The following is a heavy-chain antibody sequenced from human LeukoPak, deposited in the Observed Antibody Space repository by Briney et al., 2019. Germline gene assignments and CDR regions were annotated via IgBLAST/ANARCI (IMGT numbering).Heavy chain of an antibody. Sequence: GGSLRLSCAASGFTFSDYYMSWIRQAPGKGLEWVSAISGSGGSTYYADSVKGRFTISRDNSKNTLYLQMNSLRAEDTAVYYCASSYCSSTSCSHDAFDIWGQGTMVTVSS. V-gene: IGHV3-23*01. J-gene: IGHJ3*02. CDR1: GFTFSDYY. CDR2: ISGSGGST. D-gene: IGHD2-2*01. CDR3: ASSYCSSTSCSHDAFDI.